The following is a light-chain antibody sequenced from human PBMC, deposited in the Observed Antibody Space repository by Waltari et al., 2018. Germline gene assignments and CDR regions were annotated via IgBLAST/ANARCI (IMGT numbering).Light chain of an antibody. V-gene: IGLV3-1*01. J-gene: IGLJ2*01. Sequence: SYDLTQSPSVSVSPGQTASITCSGDKLGDKYACWYQQKPGQAPVLVIYQDSERPSGIPERFSGSNSGNTATLTISGTQAMDEADYYCQAWDRNNVVFGGGTKLTVL. CDR1: KLGDKY. CDR2: QDS. CDR3: QAWDRNNVV.